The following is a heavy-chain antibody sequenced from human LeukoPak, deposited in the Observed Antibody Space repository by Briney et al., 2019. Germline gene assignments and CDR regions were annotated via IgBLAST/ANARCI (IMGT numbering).Heavy chain of an antibody. Sequence: GGSLRLSCAASGFTFSSYAMSWVRQAPGKGLEWVSAIRGSGGSTYYADSVKGRFTISRDNSKNTLYLQMNSLRAEDTAVYYCAKDIRSGYDFPDYWGQGTLVTVSS. D-gene: IGHD5-12*01. J-gene: IGHJ4*02. CDR1: GFTFSSYA. CDR3: AKDIRSGYDFPDY. V-gene: IGHV3-23*01. CDR2: IRGSGGST.